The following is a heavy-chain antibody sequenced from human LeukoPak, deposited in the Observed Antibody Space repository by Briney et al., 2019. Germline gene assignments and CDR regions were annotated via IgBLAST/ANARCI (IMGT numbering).Heavy chain of an antibody. V-gene: IGHV4-61*02. CDR2: IYTSGST. CDR3: ARGRDCSGGSCYSNWFDP. D-gene: IGHD2-15*01. CDR1: GGSISSGSYY. J-gene: IGHJ5*02. Sequence: PSQTLSLTCTVSGGSISSGSYYWSWIRQPAGKGLEWIGRIYTSGSTNYNPSLKSRVTISVDTSKNQFSLKLSSVTAADTAVYYCARGRDCSGGSCYSNWFDPWGQGTLVTVSS.